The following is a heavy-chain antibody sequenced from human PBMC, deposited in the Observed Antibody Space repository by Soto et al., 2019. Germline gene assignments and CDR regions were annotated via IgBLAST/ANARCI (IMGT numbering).Heavy chain of an antibody. D-gene: IGHD2-2*01. CDR3: ARDSTMPKPHYYVFDV. CDR2: ISAYKGNT. CDR1: GYTFSSYG. Sequence: ASVKVSCKASGYTFSSYGISWVRQAPGQGLEWMGWISAYKGNTNYAQNLQGRVTMTTDTSTSTAYMELRSLRSDDTAAYYCARDSTMPKPHYYVFDVWGQGTTVTVSS. J-gene: IGHJ6*02. V-gene: IGHV1-18*01.